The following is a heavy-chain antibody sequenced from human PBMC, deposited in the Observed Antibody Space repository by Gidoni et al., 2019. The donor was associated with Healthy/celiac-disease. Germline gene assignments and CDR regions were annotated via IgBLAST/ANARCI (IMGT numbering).Heavy chain of an antibody. Sequence: QVQLQESGPGLVKPSETLSLTCAVSGYSISSGYYWGWIRQPPGKGLEWIGSIYHSGSTYYNPSLKSRVTISVDTSKNQFSLKLSSVTAADTAVYYCARIAARSWYFDLWGRGTLVTVSS. D-gene: IGHD6-6*01. CDR1: GYSISSGYY. V-gene: IGHV4-38-2*01. CDR2: IYHSGST. CDR3: ARIAARSWYFDL. J-gene: IGHJ2*01.